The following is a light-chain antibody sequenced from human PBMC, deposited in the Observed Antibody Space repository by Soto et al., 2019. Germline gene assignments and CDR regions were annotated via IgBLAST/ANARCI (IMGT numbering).Light chain of an antibody. J-gene: IGLJ1*01. Sequence: QSALTQPASVSGSPGQSITITCTGTSSDVGSYDLVSWYQQHPGKAPKFMIYEVNKRPSGVSDRFSGSKSGNTASLTISGLQAEDEDDYQCCSYAGSSTFLYVFGTGTKVT. V-gene: IGLV2-23*02. CDR2: EVN. CDR3: CSYAGSSTFLYV. CDR1: SSDVGSYDL.